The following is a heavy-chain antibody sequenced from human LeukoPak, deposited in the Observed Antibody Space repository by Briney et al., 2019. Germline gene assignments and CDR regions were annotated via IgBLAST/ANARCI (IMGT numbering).Heavy chain of an antibody. CDR3: ARAHFVTNYCDS. Sequence: TGGSLRLSCAASGFNFNDHYMSWIRQAPGKGLEWISYISSTGSTTYSADSVRGRFTISRDNAKYSLYLQLNCLTAEDTAVYYCARAHFVTNYCDSWGQGTLVTVSS. V-gene: IGHV3-11*04. J-gene: IGHJ5*01. CDR1: GFNFNDHY. CDR2: ISSTGSTT. D-gene: IGHD5-24*01.